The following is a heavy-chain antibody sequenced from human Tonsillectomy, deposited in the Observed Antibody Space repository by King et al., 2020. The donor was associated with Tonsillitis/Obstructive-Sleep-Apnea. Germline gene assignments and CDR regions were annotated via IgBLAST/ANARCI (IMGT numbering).Heavy chain of an antibody. Sequence: VQLQQWGAGLLRPSETLSLTCALYGGSFSGHYWSWIRQPPGKGLEWIGEVNHSGSTTYSPSLKSRVSISLDTSRNHFSLNLNSVTAADTAVYLFTVLGSGTLYMATYMDVWGTGTTVTAS. CDR1: GGSFSGHY. CDR2: VNHSGST. J-gene: IGHJ6*03. D-gene: IGHD5-24*01. V-gene: IGHV4-34*01. CDR3: TVLGSGTLYMATYMDV.